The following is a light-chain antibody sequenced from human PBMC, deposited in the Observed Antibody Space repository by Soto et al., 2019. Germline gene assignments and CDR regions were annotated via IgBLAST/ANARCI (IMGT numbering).Light chain of an antibody. Sequence: QSVLTQPPSVSGAPGQRVTISCTGSSSNIGAGYDVHWYQQLPGTAPKLLIYGNSNRPSGVPDRFPGSKSGTSASLGITGLQAEDEADYYCQSYDSSLSVVFGGGTKVTVL. CDR2: GNS. J-gene: IGLJ2*01. V-gene: IGLV1-40*01. CDR3: QSYDSSLSVV. CDR1: SSNIGAGYD.